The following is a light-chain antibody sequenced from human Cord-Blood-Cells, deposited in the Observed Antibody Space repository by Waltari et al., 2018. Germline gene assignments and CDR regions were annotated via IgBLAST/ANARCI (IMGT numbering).Light chain of an antibody. Sequence: EIVMTQSPATLSASPGERDTLSCRASQSVSSNLAWYQQKPGQAPRLLIYGASTRATGIPARFSGSGSGTEFTLTISSLQSEDFAVYYCQQYNNWPLSFDQGTKLEIK. CDR1: QSVSSN. CDR3: QQYNNWPLS. CDR2: GAS. V-gene: IGKV3-15*01. J-gene: IGKJ2*03.